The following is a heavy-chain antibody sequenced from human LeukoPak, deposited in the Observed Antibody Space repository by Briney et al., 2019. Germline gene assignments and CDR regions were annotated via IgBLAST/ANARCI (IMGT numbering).Heavy chain of an antibody. V-gene: IGHV3-21*01. J-gene: IGHJ4*02. CDR2: ISSSSSYI. D-gene: IGHD6-19*01. CDR1: GFTFSSYS. Sequence: GGSLRLSCAASGFTFSSYSMNWVRQAPGKGLEWVSSISSSSSYIYYADSVKGRFTISRDNAKNSLYLQMNSLRAEDTAVYYCARGYILDSSGYNDYFDYWGQGTLVTVSS. CDR3: ARGYILDSSGYNDYFDY.